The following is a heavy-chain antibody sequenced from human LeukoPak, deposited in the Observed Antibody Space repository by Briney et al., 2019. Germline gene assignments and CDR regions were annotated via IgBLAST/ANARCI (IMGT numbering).Heavy chain of an antibody. CDR3: TRDQGVRYAFDI. CDR2: ISGRSVFI. V-gene: IGHV3-21*01. CDR1: GFTFISYS. J-gene: IGHJ3*02. Sequence: AGSLRLSCEASGFTFISYSMGWVRQAPGKGLEWVASISGRSVFISYSDSVKGRFSISRDNAKNSLFLEMSSLRPEDTAVYYCTRDQGVRYAFDIWGQGSVVTVSS. D-gene: IGHD3-10*01.